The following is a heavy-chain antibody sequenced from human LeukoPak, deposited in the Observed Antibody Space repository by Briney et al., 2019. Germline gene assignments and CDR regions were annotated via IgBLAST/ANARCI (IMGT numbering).Heavy chain of an antibody. CDR1: GGSISSHY. D-gene: IGHD1-26*01. Sequence: SETLSLTCTVSGGSISSHYWSWIRQPPGKGLEWIGYIYYSGSTNYNPSLKSRVTISVDTSKNQFSLKLSSVTAADTAVYYCARERSGNPFDYWGQGTLVTVSS. J-gene: IGHJ4*02. V-gene: IGHV4-59*11. CDR2: IYYSGST. CDR3: ARERSGNPFDY.